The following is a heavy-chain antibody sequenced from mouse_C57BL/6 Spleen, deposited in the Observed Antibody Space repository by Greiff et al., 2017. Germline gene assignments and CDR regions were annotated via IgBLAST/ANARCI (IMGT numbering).Heavy chain of an antibody. CDR2: IDPSDSET. J-gene: IGHJ2*01. D-gene: IGHD2-10*02. CDR3: ARSRYGNSNFDY. V-gene: IGHV1-52*01. CDR1: GYTFTSYW. Sequence: VQLQQPGAELVRPGSSVKLSCKASGYTFTSYWMHWVKQRPIQGLEWIGNIDPSDSETHYNQTFKDKATLTVDKSSSTAYMQLSSLTSEDSAVYYCARSRYGNSNFDYWGQGITLTVSS.